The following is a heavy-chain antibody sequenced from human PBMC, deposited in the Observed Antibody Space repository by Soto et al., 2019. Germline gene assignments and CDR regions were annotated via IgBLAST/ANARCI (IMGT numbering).Heavy chain of an antibody. V-gene: IGHV3-30*18. CDR2: ISYDGSNK. D-gene: IGHD3-3*01. J-gene: IGHJ6*02. CDR1: GFTFSSYG. Sequence: PGGSLRLSCAASGFTFSSYGMHWVRQAPGKGLEWVAVISYDGSNKYYADSVKGRFTISRDNSKNTLYLQMNSLRAEDTAVYYCAKERTTSYYDFWSGYYTAYYYYGMDVWGQGTTVTVSS. CDR3: AKERTTSYYDFWSGYYTAYYYYGMDV.